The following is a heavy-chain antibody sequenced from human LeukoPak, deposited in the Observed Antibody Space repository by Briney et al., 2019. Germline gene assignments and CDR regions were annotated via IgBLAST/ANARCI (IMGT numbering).Heavy chain of an antibody. Sequence: PGGSLRLSCAASGFTFSSYAMSWVRQAPGKGLEWVSAISGSGGSTYYADSVKGRFTISRDNSKNTLYLQMNSLRAEDTAVHYCEKEGWLRLNPYYYYYMDVWGKGTTVTVSS. CDR3: EKEGWLRLNPYYYYYMDV. J-gene: IGHJ6*03. CDR1: GFTFSSYA. CDR2: ISGSGGST. D-gene: IGHD5-12*01. V-gene: IGHV3-23*01.